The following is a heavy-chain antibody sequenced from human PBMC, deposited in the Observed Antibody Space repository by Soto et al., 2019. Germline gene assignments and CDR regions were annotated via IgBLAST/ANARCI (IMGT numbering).Heavy chain of an antibody. Sequence: NPSETLSLTCAVYGGSFSGYYWSWIRQPPGKGLEWIGEINHSGSTNYNPSLKSRVTISVDTSKNQFSLKLSSVTAADTAVYYCARGLARYYDFWSGSRALNWFDPWGQGTLVTVSS. D-gene: IGHD3-3*01. CDR3: ARGLARYYDFWSGSRALNWFDP. V-gene: IGHV4-34*01. CDR2: INHSGST. CDR1: GGSFSGYY. J-gene: IGHJ5*02.